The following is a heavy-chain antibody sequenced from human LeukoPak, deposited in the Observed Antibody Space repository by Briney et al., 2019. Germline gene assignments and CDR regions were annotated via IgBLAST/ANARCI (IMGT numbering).Heavy chain of an antibody. J-gene: IGHJ4*02. CDR1: GFTFSSYA. Sequence: GASLRLSCAASGFTFSSYAMHWVRQAPGKGLEWVAVISYDGSNKYYADSVKGRFTISRDNAKNTLYLQMNSLRAEDTAVYYCARRVVVPAAPYYFDYWGQGTLVTVSS. CDR2: ISYDGSNK. D-gene: IGHD2-2*01. V-gene: IGHV3-30-3*01. CDR3: ARRVVVPAAPYYFDY.